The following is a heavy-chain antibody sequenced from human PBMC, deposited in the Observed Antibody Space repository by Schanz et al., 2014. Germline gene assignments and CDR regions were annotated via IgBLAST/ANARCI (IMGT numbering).Heavy chain of an antibody. CDR1: GYTFTNHY. Sequence: QVQVIQSGPEVKKPGASVKVSCKASGYTFTNHYLHWVRQAPGQGLEWMGRISPSSGGTNYAQNFQGRVTTTKDTSINTVYMELSTLTSDDTAVYYCARESVSRTRWFDPWGQGTLVTVSS. V-gene: IGHV1-2*06. J-gene: IGHJ5*02. CDR2: ISPSSGGT. CDR3: ARESVSRTRWFDP. D-gene: IGHD3-3*01.